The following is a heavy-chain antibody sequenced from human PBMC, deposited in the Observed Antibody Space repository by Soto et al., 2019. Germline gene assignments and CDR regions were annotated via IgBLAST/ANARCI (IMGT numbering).Heavy chain of an antibody. J-gene: IGHJ6*02. CDR2: IIPIFGTA. V-gene: IGHV1-69*13. CDR1: GGTFSSYA. CDR3: ARLSVAGPYADGMDV. Sequence: SVKVSCKASGGTFSSYAISWVRQAPGQGLEWMGGIIPIFGTANYAQKFQGRVTITADESTSTAYMELSSLRSEDTAVYYCARLSVAGPYADGMDVWGQGTTVTVSS. D-gene: IGHD6-19*01.